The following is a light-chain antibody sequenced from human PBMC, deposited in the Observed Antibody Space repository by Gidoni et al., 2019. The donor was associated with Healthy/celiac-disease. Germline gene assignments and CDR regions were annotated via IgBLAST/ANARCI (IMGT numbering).Light chain of an antibody. J-gene: IGKJ2*01. Sequence: AMQMTQSTSSLSASVGGRVTITCRASQGIRNYLGWYQQKPVKAPKLLIYSSSSLQSGVPSRFRGSGSGTDFTLTISSLQPEDFATYYCLQDYNYPRTFPQGTKLEIK. CDR2: SSS. V-gene: IGKV1-6*01. CDR3: LQDYNYPRT. CDR1: QGIRNY.